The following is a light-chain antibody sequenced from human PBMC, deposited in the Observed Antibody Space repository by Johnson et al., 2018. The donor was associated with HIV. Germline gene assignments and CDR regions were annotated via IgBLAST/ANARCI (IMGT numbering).Light chain of an antibody. CDR3: GTWDSSLSAYV. CDR1: SSNVGSNY. J-gene: IGLJ1*01. V-gene: IGLV1-51*01. CDR2: DNN. Sequence: QSVLTQPPSVSAAPGQKVTISCSGSSSNVGSNYISWYRQLPGTAPKLLIYDNNKRPSGIPDRFSGSKSGTSATLGITGLRTGDEAEYYCGTWDSSLSAYVFGTWTKVTAL.